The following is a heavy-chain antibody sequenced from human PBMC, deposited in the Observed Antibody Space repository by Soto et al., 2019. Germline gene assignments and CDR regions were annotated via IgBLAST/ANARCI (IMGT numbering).Heavy chain of an antibody. V-gene: IGHV3-23*01. CDR2: ISGSGGST. CDR3: AKEEVEAVAGTPKYGMDV. J-gene: IGHJ6*02. CDR1: GFTFSSYA. Sequence: GGSLRLSCAASGFTFSSYAMSWVRQAPGKGLEWVSAISGSGGSTYYADSVKGRFTISRDNSKNTLYLQMNSLRAEDTAVYYCAKEEVEAVAGTPKYGMDVWGQGTTVTVSS. D-gene: IGHD6-19*01.